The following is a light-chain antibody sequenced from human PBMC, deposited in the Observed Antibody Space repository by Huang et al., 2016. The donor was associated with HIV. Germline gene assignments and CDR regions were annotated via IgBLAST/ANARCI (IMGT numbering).Light chain of an antibody. CDR3: QQYDNWPPGLT. CDR1: QNIRNN. V-gene: IGKV3D-15*01. CDR2: DTS. J-gene: IGKJ4*01. Sequence: EIVMTQSPATLSVSPGGGATLSCRASQNIRNNLALYQLNPGRAPRLLIYDTSTRASGVPARFSGSGSGTEFTLTISGLQSEDFAGYFCQQYDNWPPGLTFGGGTKVEI.